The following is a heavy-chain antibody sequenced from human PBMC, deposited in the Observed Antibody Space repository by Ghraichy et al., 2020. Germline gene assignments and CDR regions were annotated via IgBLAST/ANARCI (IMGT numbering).Heavy chain of an antibody. J-gene: IGHJ5*02. Sequence: GGSLRLSCAASGFTFSSYAMSWVRQAPGKGLEWVSAISGSGGSTYYADSVKGRFTISRDNSKNTLYLQMNSLRAEDTAVYYCAKDPGPGYCSSTSCFGFDPWGQGTLVTVSS. CDR3: AKDPGPGYCSSTSCFGFDP. CDR1: GFTFSSYA. V-gene: IGHV3-23*01. CDR2: ISGSGGST. D-gene: IGHD2-2*03.